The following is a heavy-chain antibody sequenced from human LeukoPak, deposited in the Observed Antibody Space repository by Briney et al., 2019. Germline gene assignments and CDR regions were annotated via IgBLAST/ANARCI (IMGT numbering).Heavy chain of an antibody. V-gene: IGHV4-59*01. CDR2: IYYSGST. CDR1: GVSISSYY. D-gene: IGHD3-22*01. CDR3: ARVVQSTDRSGFYLPEYFQH. J-gene: IGHJ1*01. Sequence: SETLSLTCTVSGVSISSYYWSWIRQPPGKGLEWIGCIYYSGSTHYNPSLKSRVTTSVNTSKNQFSLNLRYLTAADTAVYYCARVVQSTDRSGFYLPEYFQHWGQGTLVTVSS.